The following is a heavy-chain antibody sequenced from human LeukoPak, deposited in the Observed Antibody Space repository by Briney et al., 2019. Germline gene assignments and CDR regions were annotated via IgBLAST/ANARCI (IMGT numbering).Heavy chain of an antibody. V-gene: IGHV3-30-3*01. CDR3: AREPHYCSSTSCYAFDI. CDR1: GFTFSSYA. Sequence: AGGSLRLSCAASGFTFSSYAMHWVRQAPGKGLEWVAVISYDGSNKYYADSVKGRLTISRDNSKNTLYLQMNSLRAEDTAVYYCAREPHYCSSTSCYAFDIWGQGTMVTVSP. CDR2: ISYDGSNK. D-gene: IGHD2-2*01. J-gene: IGHJ3*02.